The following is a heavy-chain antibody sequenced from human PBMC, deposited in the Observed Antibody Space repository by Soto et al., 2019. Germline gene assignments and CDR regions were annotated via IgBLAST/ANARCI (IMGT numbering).Heavy chain of an antibody. V-gene: IGHV3-23*01. CDR1: GFTFSSYA. CDR2: ISGSGGST. Sequence: GGSLRLSCAASGFTFSSYAMSWVRQAPGKGLEWVSAISGSGGSTYYADSVKARFTISRDNSKNTLYLQMNSLRAEDKAVYYCAKASAEGKVDYGDYWVEETRDFDYWGQGTLVTVSS. J-gene: IGHJ4*02. CDR3: AKASAEGKVDYGDYWVEETRDFDY. D-gene: IGHD4-17*01.